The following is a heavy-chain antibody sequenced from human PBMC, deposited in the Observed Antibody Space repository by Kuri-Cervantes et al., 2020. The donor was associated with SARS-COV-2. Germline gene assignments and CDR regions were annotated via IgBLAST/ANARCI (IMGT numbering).Heavy chain of an antibody. CDR1: GFTFSSYC. D-gene: IGHD6-6*01. Sequence: GESLKISCAASGFTFSSYCMHWVRQAPGKGLEWVAVIWYDGSNKYYADSVKGRFTISRDNSKNTLYLQMNSLRAEDTAVYYCAREEDSSSSFAGAKSRNDYWGQGTLVTVSS. J-gene: IGHJ4*02. CDR2: IWYDGSNK. V-gene: IGHV3-33*01. CDR3: AREEDSSSSFAGAKSRNDY.